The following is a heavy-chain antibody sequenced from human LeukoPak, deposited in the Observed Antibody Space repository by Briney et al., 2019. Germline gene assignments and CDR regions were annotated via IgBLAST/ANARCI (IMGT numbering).Heavy chain of an antibody. D-gene: IGHD3-9*01. Sequence: ASVKVSCKASGYTFTGYYMHWVRQAPGQGLEWMGWINPNSDGTNYAQKFQGRVTMTRDTSISTAYMELSRLRSDDTAVYYCARDFLNYDILTGYYTGNVGYWGQGTLVTVSS. V-gene: IGHV1-2*02. CDR3: ARDFLNYDILTGYYTGNVGY. J-gene: IGHJ4*02. CDR1: GYTFTGYY. CDR2: INPNSDGT.